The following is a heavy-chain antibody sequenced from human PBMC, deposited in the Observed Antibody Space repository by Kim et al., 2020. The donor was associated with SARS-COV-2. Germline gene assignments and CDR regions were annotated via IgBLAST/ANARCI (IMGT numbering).Heavy chain of an antibody. V-gene: IGHV4-59*01. J-gene: IGHJ4*02. CDR2: VFHTGST. CDR1: GGSISSYY. D-gene: IGHD3-22*01. Sequence: SETLSLTCTISGGSISSYYWSWIRQPPGKGLEWIGYVFHTGSTNYNPSLKSRVAISVDTSKSQFSLRLRSVSAADTAVYYCARVDSSGYNGRGYFEHWGQGTLVTVSS. CDR3: ARVDSSGYNGRGYFEH.